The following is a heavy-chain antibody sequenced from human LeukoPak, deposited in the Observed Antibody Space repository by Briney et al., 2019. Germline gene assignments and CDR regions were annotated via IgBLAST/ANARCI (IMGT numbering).Heavy chain of an antibody. V-gene: IGHV3-30*18. Sequence: PGGSLRLSCAASGFSFNTYGMHWVRQGPGKGLEWVAVISYDGSNRWYADSVKGRFTISRDNSKNTLYLQMNSLRPEDTAVYFCAKDRVAAAGRDYFDYWGQGILVTVSS. CDR2: ISYDGSNR. D-gene: IGHD6-13*01. CDR3: AKDRVAAAGRDYFDY. J-gene: IGHJ4*02. CDR1: GFSFNTYG.